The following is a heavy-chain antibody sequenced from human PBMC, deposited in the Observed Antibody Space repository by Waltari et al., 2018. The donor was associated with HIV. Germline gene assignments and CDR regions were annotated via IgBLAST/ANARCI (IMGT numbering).Heavy chain of an antibody. J-gene: IGHJ4*02. CDR1: GYTFTSYA. D-gene: IGHD6-19*01. V-gene: IGHV1-3*01. CDR2: INAGNGNT. CDR3: ARDLAAVAGHDY. Sequence: QVQLVQSGADVKKPGASVKVSCKASGYTFTSYAMHWVRQAPGQRLEWMGWINAGNGNTKYSQKFQGRVTLTRDTSASTAYMELSSLRSEDTAVYYCARDLAAVAGHDYWGQGTLVTVSS.